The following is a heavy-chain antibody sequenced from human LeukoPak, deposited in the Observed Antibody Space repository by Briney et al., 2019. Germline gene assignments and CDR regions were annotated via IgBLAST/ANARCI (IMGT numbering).Heavy chain of an antibody. CDR3: ASIRGVMGY. V-gene: IGHV3-72*01. CDR2: TKSKAYSHAT. Sequence: PGGSLRLSCAASGFSFSDLFIDWVRQAPGKGLEWVGRTKSKAYSHATEYAASLKGRFTISRDDSEKSVYLHMNTLKTEDTAVYYCASIRGVMGYWGQGTLVTASS. CDR1: GFSFSDLF. D-gene: IGHD3-10*01. J-gene: IGHJ4*02.